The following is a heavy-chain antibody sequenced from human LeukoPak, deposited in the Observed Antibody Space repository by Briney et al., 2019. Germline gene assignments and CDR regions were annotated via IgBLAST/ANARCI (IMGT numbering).Heavy chain of an antibody. J-gene: IGHJ4*02. D-gene: IGHD3-16*01. CDR3: ARGGYGWTQPTHY. CDR1: GFTFSSFG. V-gene: IGHV3-30*02. CDR2: IQYDGSKN. Sequence: GGSLRLSCAASGFTFSSFGMHWVRQAPGKGLEWVAFIQYDGSKNFYSDSVKGRFTISRDNSKDTLFLQMNILRAEDTAVYYCARGGYGWTQPTHYWGQGTLVTVSS.